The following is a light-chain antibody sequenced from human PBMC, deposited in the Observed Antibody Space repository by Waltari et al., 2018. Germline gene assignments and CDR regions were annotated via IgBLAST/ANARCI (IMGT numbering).Light chain of an antibody. CDR1: QSVLYSSNNKKY. CDR3: QQYYSTPIT. Sequence: IVMTQSPDSLALSLRERATINCKSSQSVLYSSNNKKYLAWYQQKPGQPPKLLIYWASTRESGVPDRFSGSGSGTDFTLTISSLQAEDVAVYYCQQYYSTPITFGQGTRLEIK. J-gene: IGKJ5*01. CDR2: WAS. V-gene: IGKV4-1*01.